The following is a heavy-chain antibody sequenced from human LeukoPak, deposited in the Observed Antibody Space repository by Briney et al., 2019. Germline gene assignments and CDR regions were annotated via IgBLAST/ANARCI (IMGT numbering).Heavy chain of an antibody. CDR1: GGSISSYY. Sequence: SETLSLTCTVSGGSISSYYWSWIRQPAGKGLEWIGRIYSRGSTNYNPSLKSRVTMSVDTSKNQFSLKLSSVTAADTAVYYCARRRIMITFGGVSTNWFDPWGQGTLVTVSS. D-gene: IGHD3-16*01. V-gene: IGHV4-4*07. J-gene: IGHJ5*02. CDR3: ARRRIMITFGGVSTNWFDP. CDR2: IYSRGST.